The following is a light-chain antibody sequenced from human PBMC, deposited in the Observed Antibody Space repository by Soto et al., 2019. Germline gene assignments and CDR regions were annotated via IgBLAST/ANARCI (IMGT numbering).Light chain of an antibody. Sequence: QSALTQPPSAAGSPGHAVTISCIGTASDIGRYNYVSWYQHHPGKAPKLIIDEVTKRPSGVPDRISGSKSGNTASLTVSGLQADDEADYYCNSYVGSNNYVFGTGTKVTVL. CDR3: NSYVGSNNYV. V-gene: IGLV2-8*01. CDR1: ASDIGRYNY. CDR2: EVT. J-gene: IGLJ1*01.